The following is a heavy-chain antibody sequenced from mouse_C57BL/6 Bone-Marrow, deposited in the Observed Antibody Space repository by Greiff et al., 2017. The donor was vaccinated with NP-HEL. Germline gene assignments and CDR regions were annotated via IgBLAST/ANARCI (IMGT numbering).Heavy chain of an antibody. D-gene: IGHD2-12*01. CDR2: INPGSGGT. V-gene: IGHV1-54*01. J-gene: IGHJ1*03. Sequence: QVQLQQSGAELVRPGTSVKVSCKASGYAFTNYLIEWVKQRPGQGLEWIGVINPGSGGTNYNEKFKGKATLTADKSSSTAYMQISSLTSEDSAVYFCASYSSRYWYFDVWGTGTTVTVSS. CDR3: ASYSSRYWYFDV. CDR1: GYAFTNYL.